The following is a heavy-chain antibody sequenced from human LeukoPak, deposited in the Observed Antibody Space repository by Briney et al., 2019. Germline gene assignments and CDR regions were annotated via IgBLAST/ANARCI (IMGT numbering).Heavy chain of an antibody. CDR2: IYYTGNT. D-gene: IGHD3-9*01. V-gene: IGHV4-39*07. CDR3: ARTHFDSLGWFDP. Sequence: SETLSLTCSVSGDSIIGYYWGWIRQPPGKGLEWIGNIYYTGNTYYNSSLKSRVTISLDTSKNQFSLNLTSVTAADTALYFCARTHFDSLGWFDPWGQGIQVIVSS. J-gene: IGHJ5*02. CDR1: GDSIIGYY.